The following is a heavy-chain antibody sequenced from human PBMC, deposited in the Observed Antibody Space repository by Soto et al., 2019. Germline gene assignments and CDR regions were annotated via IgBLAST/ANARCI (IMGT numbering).Heavy chain of an antibody. CDR3: AKSGPTNYFDF. D-gene: IGHD1-26*01. CDR1: GFTFSTFA. V-gene: IGHV3-23*01. J-gene: IGHJ4*02. Sequence: PGGSLRVSCAASGFTFSTFAMNWVRQAPGKGLEWVSGITGGSGFTFYADSVKGRFTISRDDSENTLFLQMSSLRAEDTAKYYCAKSGPTNYFDFWGQGTLVTVSS. CDR2: ITGGSGFT.